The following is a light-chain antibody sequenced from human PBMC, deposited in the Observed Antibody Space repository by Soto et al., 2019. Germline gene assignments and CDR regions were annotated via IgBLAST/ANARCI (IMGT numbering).Light chain of an antibody. Sequence: SYELTQPPSVSVAPGKTARITCGGNNIGSKSVHWYQQKPGHAPVLVIYYDSDRPSGIPERFSGSNSGNTATLTISRVEAGDEADYYCQVWDSSSDPNSVFGTGTKLTV. CDR1: NIGSKS. CDR2: YDS. CDR3: QVWDSSSDPNSV. V-gene: IGLV3-21*04. J-gene: IGLJ1*01.